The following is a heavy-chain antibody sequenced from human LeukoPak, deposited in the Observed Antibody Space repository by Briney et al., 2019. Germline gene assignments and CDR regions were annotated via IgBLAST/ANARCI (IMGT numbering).Heavy chain of an antibody. J-gene: IGHJ4*02. V-gene: IGHV4-4*07. CDR3: ARVADRFGYNYGIDEYFDY. D-gene: IGHD5-18*01. CDR1: GGSIKSYY. CDR2: IYASETT. Sequence: SETLSLTCTVSGGSIKSYYWSWIRQPAGEGPEWLGHIYASETTNYNPSLNSRVTMSVDTSKNQFSLRLASVTAADTAVYYCARVADRFGYNYGIDEYFDYWGQGTLVTVSS.